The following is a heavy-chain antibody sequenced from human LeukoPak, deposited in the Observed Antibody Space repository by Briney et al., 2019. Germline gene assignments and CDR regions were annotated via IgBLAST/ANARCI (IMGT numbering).Heavy chain of an antibody. V-gene: IGHV3-23*01. J-gene: IGHJ4*02. CDR2: ISGSGDST. D-gene: IGHD5-24*01. Sequence: GGSLRLSCAASGFTFNSYAMSWVRQAPGKGLEWVSGISGSGDSTYYADSVKGRFTISRDNSKNTLYLQMNSLRAEDTAVYYCAKDGRRDGYSDYWGQGTLVTVSS. CDR1: GFTFNSYA. CDR3: AKDGRRDGYSDY.